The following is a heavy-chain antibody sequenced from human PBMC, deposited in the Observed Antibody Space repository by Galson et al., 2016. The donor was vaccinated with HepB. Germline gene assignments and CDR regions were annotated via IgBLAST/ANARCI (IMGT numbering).Heavy chain of an antibody. CDR3: AKDSTVAVAADDY. CDR2: ISGSGSRT. J-gene: IGHJ4*02. CDR1: GFTSSNYD. Sequence: SLRLSCAGSGFTSSNYDMTWVRQAPGKGLEWVSSISGSGSRTWYSDSVKGRFTISRDNSKNTMYLQMNSLRAEDTAIYYCAKDSTVAVAADDYWGQGTLVTVSS. V-gene: IGHV3-23*01. D-gene: IGHD2-15*01.